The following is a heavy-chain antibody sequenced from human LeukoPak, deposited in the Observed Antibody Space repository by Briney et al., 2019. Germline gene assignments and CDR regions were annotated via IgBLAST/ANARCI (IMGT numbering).Heavy chain of an antibody. CDR2: IWYGGSNK. D-gene: IGHD5-18*01. CDR1: GFTFSSYG. Sequence: GGSLRLSCAASGFTFSSYGMHWVRQAPGKGLEWVAVIWYGGSNKYYADSVKGRFTISRDNSKNTLYLQMNSLRAEDTAVYYCAKSSRDTAMEIDYWGQGTLVTVSS. V-gene: IGHV3-30*02. J-gene: IGHJ4*02. CDR3: AKSSRDTAMEIDY.